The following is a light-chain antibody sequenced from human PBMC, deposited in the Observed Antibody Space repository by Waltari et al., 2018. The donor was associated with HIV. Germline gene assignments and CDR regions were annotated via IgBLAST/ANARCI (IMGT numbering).Light chain of an antibody. Sequence: EIVMTQSPATLSVSPGETATLSCRTSQSISNHLAWYQQKPGQAPRLLIHGASTRATGTPARFSGRGSGTEFTLTISSLQSEDFAVYYCQQYNDWPLFGGGTKVEIK. V-gene: IGKV3-15*01. CDR1: QSISNH. CDR2: GAS. J-gene: IGKJ4*01. CDR3: QQYNDWPL.